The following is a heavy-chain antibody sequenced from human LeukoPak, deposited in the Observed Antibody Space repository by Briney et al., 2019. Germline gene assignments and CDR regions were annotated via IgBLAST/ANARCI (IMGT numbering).Heavy chain of an antibody. Sequence: PGGSLRLSCAASGFTFSSYSMNWVRQAPGKGLEWIGEINHSGSTNYNPSLKSRVTISVDTSKNQFSLKLSSVTAADTAVYYCARGYCSSTSCPSRYYYYYYYMDVWGKGTTVTVSS. V-gene: IGHV4-34*01. J-gene: IGHJ6*03. D-gene: IGHD2-2*01. CDR3: ARGYCSSTSCPSRYYYYYYYMDV. CDR2: INHSGST. CDR1: GFTFSSYS.